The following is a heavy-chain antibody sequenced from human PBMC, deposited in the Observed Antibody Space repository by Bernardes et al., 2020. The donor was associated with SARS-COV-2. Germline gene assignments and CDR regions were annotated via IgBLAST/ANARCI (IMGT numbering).Heavy chain of an antibody. D-gene: IGHD1-26*01. CDR2: ISYDGSNE. V-gene: IGHV3-30*04. CDR1: RFTFSTYE. J-gene: IGHJ5*02. CDR3: ARNRRSLTPAYYNLDP. Sequence: SLRLSCVASRFTFSTYEMHWVRQAPGKGLEWVAVISYDGSNEYYADSVKGRFTISRDNSKNTLYLQMSSPRPDDTAVYYCARNRRSLTPAYYNLDPWGQGTLVTVSS.